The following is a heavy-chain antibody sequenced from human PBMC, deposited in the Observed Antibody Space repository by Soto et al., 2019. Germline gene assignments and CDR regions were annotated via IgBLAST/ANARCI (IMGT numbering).Heavy chain of an antibody. V-gene: IGHV1-18*04. J-gene: IGHJ5*02. CDR1: GYTFSNYG. CDR3: AACTGPSCHRGREWFDP. Sequence: QVQLVQSGAEVKKPGASVKVSCTASGYTFSNYGITWVRQAPGQGLEWMGWISTYNGNTNYAKKVQGRVTMTIDTSTSTAYMELRSLSSAATAMYYCAACTGPSCHRGREWFDPWGQGTLVTVSA. CDR2: ISTYNGNT. D-gene: IGHD2-2*01.